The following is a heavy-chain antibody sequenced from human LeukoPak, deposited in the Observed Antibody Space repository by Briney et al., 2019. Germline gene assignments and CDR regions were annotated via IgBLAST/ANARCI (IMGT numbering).Heavy chain of an antibody. V-gene: IGHV3-53*01. CDR2: LYSGGNT. J-gene: IGHJ6*02. D-gene: IGHD1/OR15-1a*01. CDR3: GRIAINANNGMDV. Sequence: PGGSLRLSCAASGFTVSSRYMSWVRQAPGEGLEWVSVLYSGGNTYYADSVEGRFTVSRDNSMNTLYLQMNSLRAEDTAVYYCGRIAINANNGMDVWGQGTTVTVSS. CDR1: GFTVSSRY.